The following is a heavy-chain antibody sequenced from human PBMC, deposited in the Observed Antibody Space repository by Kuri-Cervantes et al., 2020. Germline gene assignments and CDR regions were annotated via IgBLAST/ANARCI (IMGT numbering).Heavy chain of an antibody. CDR3: ALGGEVGWFDP. CDR1: GYTFTSYA. J-gene: IGHJ5*02. V-gene: IGHV1-3*01. CDR2: INAGNGNT. D-gene: IGHD3-16*01. Sequence: KISCKASGYTFTSYAMHWVRQAPGQRLEWMGWINAGNGNTKYSQKFQGRVTITRDTSASTAYMELSSLRSEDTAVYYCALGGEVGWFDPWGQGTLVTVSS.